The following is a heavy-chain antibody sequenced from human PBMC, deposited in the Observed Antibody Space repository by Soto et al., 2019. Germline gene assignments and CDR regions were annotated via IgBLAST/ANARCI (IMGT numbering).Heavy chain of an antibody. V-gene: IGHV2-5*01. CDR1: GFSLSTSGVG. J-gene: IGHJ6*02. Sequence: SGPTLVNPTQTLTLTCSFSGFSLSTSGVGVGWIRQPPGKALEWLAHIYWSGDEHYRPSLKSRLSITKDTSKNQVVLTMTNMDPVDTATYYCARMNVDSYQFYYAMDVWGQGTTVTVSS. CDR2: IYWSGDE. D-gene: IGHD4-17*01. CDR3: ARMNVDSYQFYYAMDV.